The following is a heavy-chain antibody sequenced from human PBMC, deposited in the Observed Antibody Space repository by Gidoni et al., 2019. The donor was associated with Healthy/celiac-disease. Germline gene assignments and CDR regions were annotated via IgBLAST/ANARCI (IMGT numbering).Heavy chain of an antibody. J-gene: IGHJ4*02. CDR1: GGSISSYY. CDR2: IYYSGST. D-gene: IGHD4-17*01. CDR3: ARGGGDYGGLNPFDY. Sequence: QVQLQESGPGLVKPSETLSLTCTVSGGSISSYYWSWIRQPPGKGLEWIGYIYYSGSTNYNPSLKSRVTISVDTSKNQFSLKLSSVTAADTAVYYCARGGGDYGGLNPFDYWGQGTLVTVSS. V-gene: IGHV4-59*01.